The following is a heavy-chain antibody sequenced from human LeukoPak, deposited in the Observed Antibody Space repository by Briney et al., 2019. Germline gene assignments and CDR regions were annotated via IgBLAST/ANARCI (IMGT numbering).Heavy chain of an antibody. D-gene: IGHD2-21*01. CDR1: GFTFNTYG. V-gene: IGHV3-30*02. J-gene: IGHJ4*02. Sequence: GGSLRLSCAASGFTFNTYGMHWVRQAPGKGLEWVAFIRYDGSDQFYGDSVKGRFTISRDYSKNTLYLQMNSLRPEDTAVYYCTQDRQLFPFDYWGQGTVVTVSS. CDR2: IRYDGSDQ. CDR3: TQDRQLFPFDY.